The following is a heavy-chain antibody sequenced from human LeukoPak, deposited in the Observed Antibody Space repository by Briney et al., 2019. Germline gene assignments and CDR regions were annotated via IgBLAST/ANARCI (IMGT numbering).Heavy chain of an antibody. J-gene: IGHJ4*02. Sequence: PGGSLRLSCAASGFTFSTYAMGWVRQAPGKGLEWVSSIKGGGGDPFYADSVEGRFTISRDNSKNTLFLQLNSLRAEDSAVYYCARGGHDFNPFYWWGQGILVTVSS. V-gene: IGHV3-23*01. D-gene: IGHD2-21*02. CDR1: GFTFSTYA. CDR2: IKGGGGDP. CDR3: ARGGHDFNPFYW.